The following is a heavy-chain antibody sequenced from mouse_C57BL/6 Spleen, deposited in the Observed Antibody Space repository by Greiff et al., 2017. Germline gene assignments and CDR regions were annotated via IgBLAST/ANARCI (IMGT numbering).Heavy chain of an antibody. Sequence: EVHLVESGGGLVQPKGSLKLSCAASGFSFNTYAMNWVRQAPGKGLEWVACIRSKSNNYATYYADSVKDRFTISSDDSESMHYLQMNNLKTEDTAMYYCVRHGSGSSYELTWYAMDYWGQGTSVTVSS. J-gene: IGHJ4*01. CDR1: GFSFNTYA. D-gene: IGHD1-1*01. CDR2: IRSKSNNYAT. CDR3: VRHGSGSSYELTWYAMDY. V-gene: IGHV10-1*01.